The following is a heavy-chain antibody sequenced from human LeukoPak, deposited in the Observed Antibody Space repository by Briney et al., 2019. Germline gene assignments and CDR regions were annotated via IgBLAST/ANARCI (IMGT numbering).Heavy chain of an antibody. D-gene: IGHD3-22*01. CDR3: ASRTNYYDSSGYYYVYFQH. CDR2: IIPIFGTA. J-gene: IGHJ1*01. Sequence: SVKVSCKASGGTFSSYAISWVRQAPGQGLEWMGGIIPIFGTANYAQKFQGRDTITADESTSTAYMELSSLRSEDTAVYYCASRTNYYDSSGYYYVYFQHWGQGTLVTVSS. CDR1: GGTFSSYA. V-gene: IGHV1-69*13.